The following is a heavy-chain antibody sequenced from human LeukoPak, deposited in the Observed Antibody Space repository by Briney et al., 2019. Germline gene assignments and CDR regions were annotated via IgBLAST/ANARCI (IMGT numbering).Heavy chain of an antibody. D-gene: IGHD3-22*01. J-gene: IGHJ4*02. Sequence: PGGSLRLSCAASGFTFSSYAMHWVRQAPGKGLEWVAVISYDGSNKYYADSVKGRFTISRDNSKNTLYLQMNSLRAEDTAVYYCARGSYYYDSSPQPNLDYWGQGTLVTVSS. CDR2: ISYDGSNK. CDR3: ARGSYYYDSSPQPNLDY. V-gene: IGHV3-30-3*01. CDR1: GFTFSSYA.